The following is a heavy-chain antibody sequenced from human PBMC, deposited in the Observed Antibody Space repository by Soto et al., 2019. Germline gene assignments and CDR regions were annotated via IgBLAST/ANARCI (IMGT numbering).Heavy chain of an antibody. CDR2: IIPIFGTA. D-gene: IGHD5-18*01. Sequence: SVKVSCKASGVTFSSYAISWVRQAPGQGLEWMGGIIPIFGTANYAQKFQGRVTITADESTSTAYMELSGLRSEDTAVYYCASYREDSYGYYYGMDVWGQGTTVTVSS. CDR3: ASYREDSYGYYYGMDV. V-gene: IGHV1-69*13. J-gene: IGHJ6*02. CDR1: GVTFSSYA.